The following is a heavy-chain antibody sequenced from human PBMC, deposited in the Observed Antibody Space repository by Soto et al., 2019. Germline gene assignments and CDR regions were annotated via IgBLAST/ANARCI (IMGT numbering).Heavy chain of an antibody. J-gene: IGHJ4*02. CDR2: IYYSGST. Sequence: SETLSLTCTVSGGSISSYYWSWIRQPPGKGLEWIGYIYYSGSTNYNPSLKSRVTISVDTSKNQFSLKLSSVTAADTAVYYCAGRRGNGLSFDYWGQGTLVTVSS. CDR1: GGSISSYY. D-gene: IGHD1-1*01. V-gene: IGHV4-59*01. CDR3: AGRRGNGLSFDY.